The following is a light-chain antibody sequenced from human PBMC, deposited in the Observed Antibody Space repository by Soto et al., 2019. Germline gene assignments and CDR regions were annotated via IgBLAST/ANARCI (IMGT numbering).Light chain of an antibody. Sequence: DIQLTQSPSTLSASVGDRVTITCRASQSINIWLAWYQQKPGKAPKLLMYQASSLEGGVPSTFSGSGSGKEFTLGISSLQPDDFATYYCQQYYSYPYTFGQGTKLEI. V-gene: IGKV1-5*03. CDR1: QSINIW. CDR2: QAS. J-gene: IGKJ2*01. CDR3: QQYYSYPYT.